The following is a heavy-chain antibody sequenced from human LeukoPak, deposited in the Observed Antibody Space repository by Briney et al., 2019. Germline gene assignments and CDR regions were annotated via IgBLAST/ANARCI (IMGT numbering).Heavy chain of an antibody. D-gene: IGHD3-16*01. CDR3: ARDVMGYFDL. CDR2: IYYSGST. J-gene: IGHJ2*01. V-gene: IGHV4-39*07. CDR1: GGSISSSSYY. Sequence: PSETLSLTCTVSGGSISSSSYYWGWIRQPPGKGLGWIGSIYYSGSTYYNPSLKSRVTISVDTSKNQFSLKLSSVTAADTAVYYCARDVMGYFDLWGCGTLVTVSS.